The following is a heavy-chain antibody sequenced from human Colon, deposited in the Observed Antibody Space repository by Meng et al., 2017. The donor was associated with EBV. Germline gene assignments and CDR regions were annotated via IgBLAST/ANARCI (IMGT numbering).Heavy chain of an antibody. CDR1: EGAISSNGYC. V-gene: IGHV4-39*01. CDR2: IYPSGST. Sequence: HLHVVGPRLVQPSEALSLTCRVAEGAISSNGYCWDCVRRPPGKGLNWIGAIYPSGSTSYNPSLQSRVTMFVDTSKNQFSLMLTSVTATDTAVYYCGRRRGGSGRDCWGQGTLVTVSS. D-gene: IGHD3-10*01. CDR3: GRRRGGSGRDC. J-gene: IGHJ4*02.